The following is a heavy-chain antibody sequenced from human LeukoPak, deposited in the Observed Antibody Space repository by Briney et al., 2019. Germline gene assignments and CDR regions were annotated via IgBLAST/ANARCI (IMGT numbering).Heavy chain of an antibody. Sequence: GGSLRLSCAASGFTLSNYWMTWVRQAPGKGLEWVANIKRDESNKYYVDSVEGRFIISRDNTKNSLYLQMNSLRAEDTAVYYCARDSNPQSSGYYFDASDMWGQGTMVTVSS. D-gene: IGHD3-22*01. CDR2: IKRDESNK. J-gene: IGHJ3*02. V-gene: IGHV3-7*01. CDR3: ARDSNPQSSGYYFDASDM. CDR1: GFTLSNYW.